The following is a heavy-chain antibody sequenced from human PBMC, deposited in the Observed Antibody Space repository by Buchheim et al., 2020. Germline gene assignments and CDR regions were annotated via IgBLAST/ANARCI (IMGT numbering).Heavy chain of an antibody. V-gene: IGHV1-69*01. CDR2: IIPIFGTA. J-gene: IGHJ6*02. Sequence: QVQLVQSGAEVKKPGSSVKVSCKASGGTFSSYAISWVRQAPGQGLEWMGGIIPIFGTANYAQKFQGRVTITADESTRTAYMELSSLRSEDTAVYYCAREELDLGRDSGSYYYYYGMDVWGQGTT. CDR3: AREELDLGRDSGSYYYYYGMDV. CDR1: GGTFSSYA. D-gene: IGHD1-26*01.